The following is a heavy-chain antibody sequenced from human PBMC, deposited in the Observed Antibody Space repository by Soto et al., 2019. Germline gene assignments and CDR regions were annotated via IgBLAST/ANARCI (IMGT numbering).Heavy chain of an antibody. Sequence: QVQLVESGGGVVQPGRSLRLSCAASGFTFSSYGMHWVRQAPGKGLEWVAVIWYDGSNEYYADSVKGRFTISRDNSKNTLYLQMNSLRAEDTAVYYCAREQQLDPHDAFDIWGQGTMVTVSS. CDR3: AREQQLDPHDAFDI. CDR2: IWYDGSNE. D-gene: IGHD6-13*01. CDR1: GFTFSSYG. J-gene: IGHJ3*02. V-gene: IGHV3-33*01.